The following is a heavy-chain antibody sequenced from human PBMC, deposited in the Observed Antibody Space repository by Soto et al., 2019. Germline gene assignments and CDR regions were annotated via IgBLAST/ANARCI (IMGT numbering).Heavy chain of an antibody. D-gene: IGHD1-1*01. CDR3: ARGRYGDY. CDR1: GYDFTTYG. CDR2: ISAHNGNT. V-gene: IGHV1-18*01. Sequence: QVHLVQSGAEVKNPGASVKVSCKGSGYDFTTYGITWVRQAPGQGLEWMAWISAHNGNTNYAPNHQGRVTVTRDTSPSTAYIELRSLRSDDTAVYYCARGRYGDYWGQGALVTVSS. J-gene: IGHJ4*02.